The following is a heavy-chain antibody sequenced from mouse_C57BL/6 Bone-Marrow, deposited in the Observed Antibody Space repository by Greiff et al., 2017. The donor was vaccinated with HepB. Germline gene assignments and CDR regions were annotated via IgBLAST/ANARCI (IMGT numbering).Heavy chain of an antibody. V-gene: IGHV10-1*01. CDR1: GFSFNTYA. CDR2: IRSKSNNYAT. CDR3: VRSYGSSYVLYAMDY. Sequence: EVKLVESGGGLVQPKGSLKLSCAASGFSFNTYAMNWVRQAPGKGLEWVARIRSKSNNYATYYADSVKDRFTISRDDSESMLYLQMNNLKTEDTAMYYCVRSYGSSYVLYAMDYWGQGTSVTVSS. J-gene: IGHJ4*01. D-gene: IGHD1-1*01.